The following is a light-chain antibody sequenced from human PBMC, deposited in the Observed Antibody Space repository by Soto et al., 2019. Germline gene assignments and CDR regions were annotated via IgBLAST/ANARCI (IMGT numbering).Light chain of an antibody. J-gene: IGKJ1*01. Sequence: DIQMTQSPSTLSASVVDRVTITGRASQSISSWLAWYQQKPGKAPKLLIYDASNLESGVPSRFSGGGSGTEFSLTISSLQPDDFATYYCQQYNYFWAFGQGTKVDI. V-gene: IGKV1-5*01. CDR2: DAS. CDR1: QSISSW. CDR3: QQYNYFWA.